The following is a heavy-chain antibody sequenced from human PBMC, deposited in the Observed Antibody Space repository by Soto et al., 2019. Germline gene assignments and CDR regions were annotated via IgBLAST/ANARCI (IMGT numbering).Heavy chain of an antibody. CDR3: TKDLGLAFDY. J-gene: IGHJ4*02. CDR2: ISGSGGST. Sequence: GGSLRLSCAASGFTFSSYAMSWVRQAPGKGLEWVSAISGSGGSTYYADSVKGQFTISRDNSKNTLYLQMNSLRAEDAAEYCCTKDLGLAFDYWGQGTLVTVSS. CDR1: GFTFSSYA. D-gene: IGHD3-9*01. V-gene: IGHV3-23*01.